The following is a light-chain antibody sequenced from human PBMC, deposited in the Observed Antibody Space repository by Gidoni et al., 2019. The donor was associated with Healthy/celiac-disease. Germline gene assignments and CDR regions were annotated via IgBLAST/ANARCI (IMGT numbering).Light chain of an antibody. J-gene: IGLJ2*01. CDR3: QAWDSSTVV. CDR1: KLGDTY. Sequence: SYELTQPPSVAVAPGKTASITCSGDKLGDTYSCWYQQKPGQSPVLVIYQASTRPSWIPERFSCSTSGTTVTLIISGTHAMDESDYYCQAWDSSTVVFGGGTKLTVL. V-gene: IGLV3-1*01. CDR2: QAS.